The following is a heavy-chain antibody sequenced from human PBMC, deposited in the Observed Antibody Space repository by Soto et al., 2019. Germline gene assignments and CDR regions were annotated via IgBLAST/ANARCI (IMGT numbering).Heavy chain of an antibody. CDR1: GFTFSSYG. D-gene: IGHD1-26*01. Sequence: PGGSLRLSCAASGFTFSSYGMHWVRQAPGKGLEWVAVISYDGSNKYYADSVKGRFTISRDNSKNTLYLQMNSLRAEDTAVYYCAKGSRFSRGSYYGDYWGQGTLVTVPQ. CDR3: AKGSRFSRGSYYGDY. CDR2: ISYDGSNK. V-gene: IGHV3-30*18. J-gene: IGHJ4*02.